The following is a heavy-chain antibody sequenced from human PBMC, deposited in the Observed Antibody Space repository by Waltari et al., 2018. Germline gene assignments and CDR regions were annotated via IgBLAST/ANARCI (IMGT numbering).Heavy chain of an antibody. V-gene: IGHV3-23*03. Sequence: EVQLLESGGALVQPGGSLRLSCAASGFSFTSYAMVWVRQAPGKGLEWGSIIYSGGSTYYADSGKGRFTVSRDNSKNTLYLEMHSLRTEDTAVYYCARTGRGNHYDSSDFQYWGQGTLVTVSS. CDR2: IYSGGST. CDR1: GFSFTSYA. D-gene: IGHD3-22*01. J-gene: IGHJ1*01. CDR3: ARTGRGNHYDSSDFQY.